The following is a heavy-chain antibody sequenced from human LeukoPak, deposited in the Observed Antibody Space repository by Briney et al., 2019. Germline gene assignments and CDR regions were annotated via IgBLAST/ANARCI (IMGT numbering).Heavy chain of an antibody. D-gene: IGHD3-10*01. J-gene: IGHJ4*02. Sequence: PGGSLRLSCAASGFTFSSYATSWVRQPPGKGLEWVSSISGSDSSIYYADSVKGRFTISRDNSKNTLYLQMSSLRAEDTAVYFCAKVSLPSLWFGELNDYWGQGTLVTVSS. CDR3: AKVSLPSLWFGELNDY. CDR1: GFTFSSYA. CDR2: ISGSDSSI. V-gene: IGHV3-23*01.